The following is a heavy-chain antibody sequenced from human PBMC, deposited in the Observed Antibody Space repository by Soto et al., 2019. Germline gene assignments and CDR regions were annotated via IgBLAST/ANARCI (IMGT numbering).Heavy chain of an antibody. V-gene: IGHV1-69*13. J-gene: IGHJ4*02. D-gene: IGHD6-19*01. CDR1: GGTFSSYA. Sequence: GASVKVSCKASGGTFSSYAISWVRQAPGQGLEWMGGIIPIFGTANYAQKFQGRVTITADESTSTAYMELSSLRSEDTAVYYCARDQSGVLYSSGWYEMLFHWGQGTLVTVSS. CDR3: ARDQSGVLYSSGWYEMLFH. CDR2: IIPIFGTA.